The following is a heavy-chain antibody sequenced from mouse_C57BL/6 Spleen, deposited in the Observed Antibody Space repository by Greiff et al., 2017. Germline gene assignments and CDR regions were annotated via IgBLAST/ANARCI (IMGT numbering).Heavy chain of an antibody. J-gene: IGHJ1*03. D-gene: IGHD2-4*01. CDR1: GYAFSSYW. V-gene: IGHV1-80*01. CDR3: ARRPPSYDYDWYFDV. Sequence: VQLQESGAELVKPGASVKISCKASGYAFSSYWMNWVKQRPGTGLEWIGQIYPGDGDTNYNGKFKGKATLTADKSSSTAYMQLSSLTSEDSAVYFCARRPPSYDYDWYFDVWGTGTTVTVSS. CDR2: IYPGDGDT.